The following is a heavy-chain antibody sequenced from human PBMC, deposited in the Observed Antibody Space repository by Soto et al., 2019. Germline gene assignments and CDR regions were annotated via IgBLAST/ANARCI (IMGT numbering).Heavy chain of an antibody. CDR3: AKEGVEKWLREAEFDY. V-gene: IGHV3-23*01. Sequence: GGSLRLSCAASGFTFSSYAMSWVRQAPGKGLEWVSAISGSGGSTYYADSVKGRFTISRDNSKNTLYLQMNSLRAEDTAVYYCAKEGVEKWLREAEFDYWGQGTLVTVSS. J-gene: IGHJ4*02. D-gene: IGHD5-12*01. CDR1: GFTFSSYA. CDR2: ISGSGGST.